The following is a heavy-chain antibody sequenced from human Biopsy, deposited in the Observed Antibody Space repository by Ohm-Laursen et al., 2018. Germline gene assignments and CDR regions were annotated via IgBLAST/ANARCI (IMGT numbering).Heavy chain of an antibody. CDR2: IYTSGSP. Sequence: SETLSLTCTVSGDSINNYYWSWIRQPAGKGLEWIGRIYTSGSPNYNLSLESRVTMSVDTSKNQFSLNLRSVTAADTAVFFCARFYRLDDYWNDDPPDAFDVWGQGTVVTVSS. V-gene: IGHV4-4*07. CDR1: GDSINNYY. D-gene: IGHD3-3*01. J-gene: IGHJ3*01. CDR3: ARFYRLDDYWNDDPPDAFDV.